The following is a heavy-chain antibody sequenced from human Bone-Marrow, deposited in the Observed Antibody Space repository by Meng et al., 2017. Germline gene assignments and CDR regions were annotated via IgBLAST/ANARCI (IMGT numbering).Heavy chain of an antibody. V-gene: IGHV3-23*01. CDR1: GFTFSSYA. Sequence: GESLKISCAASGFTFSSYAMSWVRQAPGKGLEWGSAISGSVGSTYYADSVKGRFTISRDNSKNTLYLQMNSLRAEDTAVYYCAKYPVRITMVRGPNGYYFDYWGQGTLVTVSS. CDR2: ISGSVGST. J-gene: IGHJ4*02. D-gene: IGHD3-10*01. CDR3: AKYPVRITMVRGPNGYYFDY.